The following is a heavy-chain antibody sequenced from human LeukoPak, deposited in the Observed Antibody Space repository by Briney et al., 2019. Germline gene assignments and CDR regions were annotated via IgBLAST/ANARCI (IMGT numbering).Heavy chain of an antibody. CDR2: IYYSGST. CDR3: ARAHWGAPNGGNWFDP. Sequence: PSEPLSLTCTVSGGSISSYYWSWIRQPPGKGLEWIGYIYYSGSTNYNPSLKSRVTISVDTSKNQFSLKLSSVTAADTAVYYCARAHWGAPNGGNWFDPWGQGTLVTVSS. J-gene: IGHJ5*02. D-gene: IGHD7-27*01. CDR1: GGSISSYY. V-gene: IGHV4-59*01.